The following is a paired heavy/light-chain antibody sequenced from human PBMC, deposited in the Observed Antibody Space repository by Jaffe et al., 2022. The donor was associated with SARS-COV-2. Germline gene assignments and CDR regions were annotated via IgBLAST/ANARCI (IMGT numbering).Light chain of an antibody. CDR1: SSNIGKNY. Sequence: QSVLTQPPSVSAAPGQKVTISCSGSSSNIGKNYVSWYQQLPGTAPKLLIYDNNKRPSGIPDRFSGSKSGTSATLGITGLQTGDEADYYCGTWDSSLRAGVFGGGTKLTVL. CDR3: GTWDSSLRAGV. V-gene: IGLV1-51*01. J-gene: IGLJ2*01. CDR2: DNN.
Heavy chain of an antibody. V-gene: IGHV3-7*01. CDR2: IRQDGAEK. CDR3: ARLADRQAITY. J-gene: IGHJ4*02. Sequence: EVQLVESGGGLVQPGGSLRLSCAASGFSFSGFWMTWVRQPPGEALEWVANIRQDGAEKYYVDSVKGRFTVSRDNAKSSLYLQMNSLRAEDTAVYYCARLADRQAITYWGQGALVTVSS. CDR1: GFSFSGFW. D-gene: IGHD3-10*01.